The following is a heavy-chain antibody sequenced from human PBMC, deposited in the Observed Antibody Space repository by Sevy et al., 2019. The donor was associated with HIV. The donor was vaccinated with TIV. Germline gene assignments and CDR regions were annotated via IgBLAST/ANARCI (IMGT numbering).Heavy chain of an antibody. Sequence: GGSLRLSCAASGFDFGTYSMNWVRQAPGKGLEWVSSISSKNDYIFYADSVKGRFTISKDNAKNSLYLQMNSLRAEDTAVYYCAREGDCIGIDCYDDWRLPSYYYYPMDVWGQGTTVTVSS. J-gene: IGHJ6*02. CDR2: ISSKNDYI. V-gene: IGHV3-21*01. CDR3: AREGDCIGIDCYDDWRLPSYYYYPMDV. CDR1: GFDFGTYS. D-gene: IGHD2-2*01.